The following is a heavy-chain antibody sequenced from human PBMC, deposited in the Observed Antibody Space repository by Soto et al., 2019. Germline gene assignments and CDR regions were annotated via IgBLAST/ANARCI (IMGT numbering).Heavy chain of an antibody. CDR3: AKSDWFDP. Sequence: ASVKVTCKASGGTLNNYAINWVRQAPGQGLEWMGGILPVSAPPDYAQKFQGRVSITADHSTSTVYMELSRLKSDDTAVYYCAKSDWFDPWGQGTLVTVSS. J-gene: IGHJ5*02. V-gene: IGHV1-69*13. CDR2: ILPVSAPP. CDR1: GGTLNNYA.